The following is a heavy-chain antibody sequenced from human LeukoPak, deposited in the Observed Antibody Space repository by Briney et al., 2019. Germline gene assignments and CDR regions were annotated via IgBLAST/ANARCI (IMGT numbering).Heavy chain of an antibody. CDR1: GFTFSSYA. CDR3: ARGGDIVVVPASDWFDP. J-gene: IGHJ5*02. D-gene: IGHD2-2*01. Sequence: GGSLRLSCAASGFTFSSYAMHWVRQAPGKGLEWVAVISYDGSNKYYADSVKGRFTISRDNSKNTLYLQMNSLRAEDTAVYYCARGGDIVVVPASDWFDPWGQGTLVTVSS. V-gene: IGHV3-30-3*01. CDR2: ISYDGSNK.